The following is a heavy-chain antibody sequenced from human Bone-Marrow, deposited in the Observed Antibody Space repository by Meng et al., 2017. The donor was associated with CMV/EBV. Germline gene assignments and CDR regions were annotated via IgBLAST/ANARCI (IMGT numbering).Heavy chain of an antibody. Sequence: ASVKVSCKASGYTFTGYYMHWVRQAPGQGLEWMGWINPNSGGTNYAQKFQGRVTMTRDTSISTAYMELGRLRSDDTAVYYCARDLGAGVKPTLAVDYWGQGTLVTVSS. D-gene: IGHD3-10*01. CDR2: INPNSGGT. J-gene: IGHJ4*02. V-gene: IGHV1-2*02. CDR1: GYTFTGYY. CDR3: ARDLGAGVKPTLAVDY.